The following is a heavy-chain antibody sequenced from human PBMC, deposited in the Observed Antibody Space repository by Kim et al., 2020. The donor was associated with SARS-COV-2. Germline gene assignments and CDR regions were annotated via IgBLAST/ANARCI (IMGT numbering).Heavy chain of an antibody. D-gene: IGHD6-6*01. J-gene: IGHJ5*02. V-gene: IGHV4-59*01. CDR3: ARWVGSSGWFDP. Sequence: SETLSLTCTVSGGSISSYYWSWIRQPPGKGLEWIGYIYYSGSTNYNPSLKSRVTISVDTSKNQFSLKLSSVTAADTAVYYCARWVGSSGWFDPWGQGTLVTVSS. CDR1: GGSISSYY. CDR2: IYYSGST.